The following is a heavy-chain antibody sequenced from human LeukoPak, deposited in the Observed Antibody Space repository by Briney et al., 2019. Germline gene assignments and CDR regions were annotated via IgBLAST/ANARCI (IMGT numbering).Heavy chain of an antibody. CDR2: INHSGST. V-gene: IGHV4-39*07. CDR3: ASVVYGDSITFDY. Sequence: SETLSLTCTVSGGSISSGDYYWSWIRQPPGKGLEWIGEINHSGSTNYNPSLKSRVTISVDTSKNQFSLKLSSVTAADTAVYYCASVVYGDSITFDYWGQGTLVTVSS. CDR1: GGSISSGDYY. D-gene: IGHD4-17*01. J-gene: IGHJ4*02.